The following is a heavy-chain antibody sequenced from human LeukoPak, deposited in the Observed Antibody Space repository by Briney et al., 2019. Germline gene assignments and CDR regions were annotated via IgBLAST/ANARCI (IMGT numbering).Heavy chain of an antibody. J-gene: IGHJ4*02. D-gene: IGHD1-26*01. V-gene: IGHV3-64D*09. CDR3: VKAVSGSYYTGTPFDY. CDR2: ITAKAGGT. CDR1: GFTLCIYA. Sequence: RGSPRHSRSASGFTLCIYALHWGPQAPREGLENVSTITAKAGGTYYADSVKGRFIISRDNSENTPYLQMTSLRAEDTAVYYCVKAVSGSYYTGTPFDYWGQGTLVTASS.